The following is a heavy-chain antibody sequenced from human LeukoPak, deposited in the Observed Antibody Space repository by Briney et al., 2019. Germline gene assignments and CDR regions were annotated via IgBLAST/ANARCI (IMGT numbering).Heavy chain of an antibody. CDR2: IYYSGST. Sequence: PSETLSLTCTVSGGSISSYYWSWIRQPPGKGLEWIGYIYYSGSTNYNPSLKSRVTISVDTSKNQFSLKLSSVTAADTAVFYCARDVRSGWYGGFDYWGQGTLVTVSS. V-gene: IGHV4-59*01. J-gene: IGHJ4*02. CDR3: ARDVRSGWYGGFDY. CDR1: GGSISSYY. D-gene: IGHD6-19*01.